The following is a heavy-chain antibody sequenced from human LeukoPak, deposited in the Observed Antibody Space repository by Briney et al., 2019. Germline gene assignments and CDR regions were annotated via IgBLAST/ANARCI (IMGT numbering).Heavy chain of an antibody. CDR1: GFSFSSYG. CDR2: IQNDGSNE. V-gene: IGHV3-30*02. D-gene: IGHD3-22*01. CDR3: ARGGRLTMIWNGAFDI. J-gene: IGHJ3*02. Sequence: QSGGSLRLSCAASGFSFSSYGMHWVRQAPGQGLEWVAYIQNDGSNEQYAGSVKGRFSISRDSSKNILHLQMNSLRAEDTALYYCARGGRLTMIWNGAFDIWDQGTMVTVSS.